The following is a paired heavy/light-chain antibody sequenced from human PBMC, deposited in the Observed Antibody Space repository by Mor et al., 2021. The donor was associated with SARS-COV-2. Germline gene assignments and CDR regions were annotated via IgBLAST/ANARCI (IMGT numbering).Heavy chain of an antibody. CDR2: ISDDEGEGT. D-gene: IGHD6-13*01. CDR1: AESFSGSH. CDR3: ARGVDSRKTGY. J-gene: IGHJ4*02. V-gene: IGHV4-34*01. Sequence: QVQLQQWGAGLLKPSETLSLTCAVYAESFSGSHWSWIRQPPGKGLEWIGEISDDEGEGTNYNPSLRSRVTMSVDRSNNQFSLKMYSVTAADTAVYYCARGVDSRKTGYWGQGTLVTVSS.
Light chain of an antibody. Sequence: DIVMTQSPDSLAVSLGETATIDCKSSQGVLHSPNNKNYLAWFQQKPGQPPKLLIYWASTRESGVPDRFTGSGSETDFTLTISSLQPEDVGIYYCQQYYSTPRTFGQGTKVEI. J-gene: IGKJ1*01. CDR2: WAS. CDR1: QGVLHSPNNKNY. CDR3: QQYYSTPRT. V-gene: IGKV4-1*01.